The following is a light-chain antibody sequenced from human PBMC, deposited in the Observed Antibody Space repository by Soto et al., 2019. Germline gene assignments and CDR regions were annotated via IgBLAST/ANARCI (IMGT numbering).Light chain of an antibody. J-gene: IGKJ4*01. CDR1: QSISSSY. CDR2: GAS. V-gene: IGKV3-20*01. Sequence: DIVLTQSPGTLSLSPGERATLSCRASQSISSSYLAWFQQKPGQSPRLLIYGASSRPTGIPDRFSGSGSGTDFTLAISRLEPEDFVLYYCQQYGSSPFTFGGGTKVEIK. CDR3: QQYGSSPFT.